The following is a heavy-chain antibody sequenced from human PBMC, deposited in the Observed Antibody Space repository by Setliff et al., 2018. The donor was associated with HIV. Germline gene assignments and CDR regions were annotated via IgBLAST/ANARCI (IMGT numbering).Heavy chain of an antibody. Sequence: PGGSLRLSCAASGFTLSTYTMNWVRQAPGKGLEWISSISSNIIYIYYADSVRGRFTISRDNAKNSLYLQMNSLRAEDTAVYNCARGKGSSWYGGYFDYWGQGTLVTVSS. CDR1: GFTLSTYT. CDR3: ARGKGSSWYGGYFDY. V-gene: IGHV3-21*01. CDR2: ISSNIIYI. J-gene: IGHJ4*02. D-gene: IGHD6-13*01.